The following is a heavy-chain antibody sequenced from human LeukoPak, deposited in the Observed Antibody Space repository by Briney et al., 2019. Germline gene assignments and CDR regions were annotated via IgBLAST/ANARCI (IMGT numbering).Heavy chain of an antibody. CDR2: IYYSGRT. CDR1: GGSISTSTHY. V-gene: IGHV4-39*07. Sequence: PSETLSLTCAVSGGSISTSTHYWGWIRQPPGKGLEWIGSIYYSGRTYYNPSLKSRVTISVDTSRNQFSVKLTSVTAADTAVYYCARAVRGGATTVYYMDVWGKGTTVTVSS. CDR3: ARAVRGGATTVYYMDV. D-gene: IGHD1-26*01. J-gene: IGHJ6*03.